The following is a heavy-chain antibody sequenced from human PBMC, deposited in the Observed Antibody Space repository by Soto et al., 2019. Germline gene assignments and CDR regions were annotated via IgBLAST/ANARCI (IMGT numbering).Heavy chain of an antibody. Sequence: ASVKVSCKASGGTFSSYAISWVRQAPGQGLEWMGGIIPIFGTANYAQKFQGRVTITADESTSTAYMELSSLRSEDTAVYYCASRSPYDFWSGYPPEYGMDVWGQGTTVTVSS. CDR3: ASRSPYDFWSGYPPEYGMDV. D-gene: IGHD3-3*01. CDR1: GGTFSSYA. CDR2: IIPIFGTA. J-gene: IGHJ6*02. V-gene: IGHV1-69*13.